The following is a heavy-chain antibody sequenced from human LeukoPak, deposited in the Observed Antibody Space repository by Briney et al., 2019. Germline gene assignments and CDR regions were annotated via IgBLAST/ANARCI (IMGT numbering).Heavy chain of an antibody. CDR1: GFTFSSYW. CDR3: ARDHLRVGATGASDT. J-gene: IGHJ3*02. D-gene: IGHD1-26*01. CDR2: IKQDGSEK. V-gene: IGHV3-7*05. Sequence: GGSLRLSCAASGFTFSSYWMSWVRQAPGKGLEWVANIKQDGSEKFYVDSVKGRFTISRDNAKNSLYLQMNSLRAEDTAVYYCARDHLRVGATGASDTWGQGTVVTVSS.